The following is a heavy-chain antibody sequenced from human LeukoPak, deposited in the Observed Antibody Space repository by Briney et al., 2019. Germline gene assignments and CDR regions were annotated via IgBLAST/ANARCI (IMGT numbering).Heavy chain of an antibody. Sequence: GASVKVSCKTSGYTSNRYGISWVRQAPGQGLEWMGIINPSGGSTSYAQKFQGRVTMTRDTSTSTVYMELSSLRSEDTAVYYCARDLTIFGVGENAFDIWGQGTMVTVSS. V-gene: IGHV1-46*02. CDR2: INPSGGST. CDR3: ARDLTIFGVGENAFDI. D-gene: IGHD3-3*01. J-gene: IGHJ3*02. CDR1: GYTSNRYG.